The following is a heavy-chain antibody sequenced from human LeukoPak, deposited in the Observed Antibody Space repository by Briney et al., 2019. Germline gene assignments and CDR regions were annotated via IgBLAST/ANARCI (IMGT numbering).Heavy chain of an antibody. V-gene: IGHV3-74*01. CDR3: ARDKIPSAGTPRGFDP. J-gene: IGHJ5*02. D-gene: IGHD6-13*01. CDR2: INSDGSST. CDR1: GFILSTYW. Sequence: GGSLRLSCAASGFILSTYWMHWVRQVPGKGLVWVSRINSDGSSTNNADSVKGRFTISRDNAKNSLYLQMNSLRAEDTAVYYCARDKIPSAGTPRGFDPWGQGTLVTVSS.